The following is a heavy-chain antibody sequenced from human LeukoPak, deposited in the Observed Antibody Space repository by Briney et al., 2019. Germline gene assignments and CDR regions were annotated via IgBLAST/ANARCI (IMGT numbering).Heavy chain of an antibody. CDR3: AKDFISIKALIPWDY. V-gene: IGHV3-66*02. J-gene: IGHJ4*02. CDR2: IYSGGST. CDR1: GFTVSSNY. D-gene: IGHD2-21*01. Sequence: PGGSLRLSCAASGFTVSSNYMSWVRQAPGKGLEWVSFIYSGGSTYYADSVKGRFTISRDNSKNTIYLQLNSLRPEDTAVYYCAKDFISIKALIPWDYWGQGTLVTVSP.